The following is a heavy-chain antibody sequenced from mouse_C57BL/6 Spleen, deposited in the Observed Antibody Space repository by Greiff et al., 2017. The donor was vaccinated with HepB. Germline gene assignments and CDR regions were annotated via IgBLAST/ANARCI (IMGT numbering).Heavy chain of an antibody. CDR2: VYPGSGSI. J-gene: IGHJ4*01. Sequence: VQLQQSGAELVKPGASVKLSCKASGYTFTEYTIHWVKQRAGQGLEWIGWVYPGSGSIKYNEKFKDKATLTADKSSSTVYMELSRLTSEDSAVDFCARHDDGFYAMDYWGQGTSFTVSS. CDR1: GYTFTEYT. CDR3: ARHDDGFYAMDY. V-gene: IGHV1-62-2*01.